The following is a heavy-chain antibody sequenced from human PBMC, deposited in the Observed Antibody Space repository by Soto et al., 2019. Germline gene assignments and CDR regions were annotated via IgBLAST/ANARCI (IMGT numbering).Heavy chain of an antibody. V-gene: IGHV4-59*01. J-gene: IGHJ2*01. D-gene: IGHD5-18*01. Sequence: KSSETLSLTCTVSGGSISSYYWSWIRQPPGKGLEWIGYIYYSGNTNYNPSLKSRVTISVDTSKNQFSLKLSSVTAADTALYYCARHHPSEYSYGYRYFDLWGRGTLVTVSS. CDR1: GGSISSYY. CDR3: ARHHPSEYSYGYRYFDL. CDR2: IYYSGNT.